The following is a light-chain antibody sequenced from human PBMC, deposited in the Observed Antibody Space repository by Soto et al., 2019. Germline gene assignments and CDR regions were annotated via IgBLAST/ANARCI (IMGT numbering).Light chain of an antibody. CDR2: AAS. V-gene: IGKV3-20*01. J-gene: IGKJ3*01. Sequence: DIVLTQAPGTLSLSPGERATLSCRASQNVRNTYLAWYQQKAGQAPRLLIYAASSRATGIPDRFSGSASGTDFTLTITGLEPEDFAVYYCQQYGSSPDLITFGPGTKVDIK. CDR1: QNVRNTY. CDR3: QQYGSSPDLIT.